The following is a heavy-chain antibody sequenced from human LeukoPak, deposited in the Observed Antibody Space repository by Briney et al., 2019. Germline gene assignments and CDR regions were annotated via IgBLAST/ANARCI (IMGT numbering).Heavy chain of an antibody. CDR2: INPSGGST. Sequence: ASVKVSCKASGYTYTNYYIHWVPHPSGQGFEWMGNINPSGGSTTDAQRFQDRVFMTGDTSATTVYMELSSLRAEDTAIYYCARETPETYYCDYGGQETLVT. V-gene: IGHV1-46*01. CDR3: ARETPETYYCDY. J-gene: IGHJ4*02. CDR1: GYTYTNYY.